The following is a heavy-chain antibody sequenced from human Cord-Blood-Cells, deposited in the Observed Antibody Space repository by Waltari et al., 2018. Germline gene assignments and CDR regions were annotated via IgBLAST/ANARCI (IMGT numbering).Heavy chain of an antibody. CDR2: ISYDGSNK. D-gene: IGHD4-4*01. CDR3: AKDLQYWYFDL. Sequence: QVQLVESGGGVVQPGRSLRLSCAAPGFPFSIFGMHWVRQAPGKGLEWVAVISYDGSNKYYADSVKGRFTISRDNSKNTLYLQMNSLRAEDTAVYYCAKDLQYWYFDLWGRGTLVTVSS. V-gene: IGHV3-30*18. CDR1: GFPFSIFG. J-gene: IGHJ2*01.